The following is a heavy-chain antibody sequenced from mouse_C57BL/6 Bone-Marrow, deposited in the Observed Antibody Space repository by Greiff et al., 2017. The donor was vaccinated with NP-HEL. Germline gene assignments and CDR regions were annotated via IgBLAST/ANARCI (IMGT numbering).Heavy chain of an antibody. Sequence: VQLQQSGAELAKPGASVKLSCKASGSPFPSSWLHWVKQRPGQGLEWIGYINPSSGYTKYKQKFKDKATLTADKSSSTAYMQLSSLTYEDSAVYYCARWRAGSFDYWGQGTTLTVSS. D-gene: IGHD3-3*01. CDR3: ARWRAGSFDY. J-gene: IGHJ2*01. V-gene: IGHV1-7*01. CDR1: GSPFPSSW. CDR2: INPSSGYT.